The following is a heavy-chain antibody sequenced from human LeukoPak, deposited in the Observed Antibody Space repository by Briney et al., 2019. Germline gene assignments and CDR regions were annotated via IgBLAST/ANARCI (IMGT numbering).Heavy chain of an antibody. CDR3: AKEMALGIAVAGFFDF. Sequence: GGSLRLSCAASGFTFSNCAINWVRQAPGKGLEWVSAISASGGSSYYADSVRDRFTISRDNSKNMLYLKMSSLRAEDTAVYYCAKEMALGIAVAGFFDFWGQGTLATVSS. V-gene: IGHV3-23*01. CDR2: ISASGGSS. D-gene: IGHD6-19*01. J-gene: IGHJ4*02. CDR1: GFTFSNCA.